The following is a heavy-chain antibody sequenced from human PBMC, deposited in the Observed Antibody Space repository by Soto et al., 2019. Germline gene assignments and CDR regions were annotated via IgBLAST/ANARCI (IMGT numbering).Heavy chain of an antibody. CDR1: GYTFTGYY. CDR2: ISPNSGGT. D-gene: IGHD3-10*01. V-gene: IGHV1-2*02. CDR3: AKHMGAVLLWFGESNGMDV. Sequence: ASVKVSCKASGYTFTGYYMHWVRQAPGQGLEWMGWISPNSGGTNYAQKFQGRVTMTRDTSISTAYMELSRVRSDDTAVYYCAKHMGAVLLWFGESNGMDVWGQGTTVTVSS. J-gene: IGHJ6*02.